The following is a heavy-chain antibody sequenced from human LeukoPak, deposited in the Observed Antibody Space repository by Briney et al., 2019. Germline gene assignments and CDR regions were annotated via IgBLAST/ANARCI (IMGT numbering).Heavy chain of an antibody. CDR3: ARAVAVAGYDY. CDR1: GFTFSSYS. D-gene: IGHD6-19*01. CDR2: ISSSSSYI. V-gene: IGHV3-21*01. J-gene: IGHJ4*02. Sequence: PGGALRLSCTASGFTFSSYSMNWVRQAAGRGLEWVSSISSSSSYIYYADSVRGRFTISSDNAKISLYLQMNSLRAEDTAVYYCARAVAVAGYDYWGQGTLVTVSS.